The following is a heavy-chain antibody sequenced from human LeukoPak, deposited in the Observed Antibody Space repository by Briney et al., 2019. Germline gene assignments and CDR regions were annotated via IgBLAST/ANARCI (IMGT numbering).Heavy chain of an antibody. V-gene: IGHV1-18*01. D-gene: IGHD6-13*01. J-gene: IGHJ6*02. Sequence: VASVKVSCKASGYTFTSYGISWVRQAPGQGLEWMGWISAYNGNTNYAQKLQGRVTMTTDTSTSTAYMELRSLRPDDTAVYYCARDTNSGPGSSSWYGWDYYGMDVWGQGTTVTVSS. CDR1: GYTFTSYG. CDR2: ISAYNGNT. CDR3: ARDTNSGPGSSSWYGWDYYGMDV.